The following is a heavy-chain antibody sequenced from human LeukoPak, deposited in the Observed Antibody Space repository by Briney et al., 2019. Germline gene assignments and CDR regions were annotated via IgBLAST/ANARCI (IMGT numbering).Heavy chain of an antibody. Sequence: GGSLRLSCAASGFTFSSYTMNWVRQPPGKGLEWVSNIGTSSTTIYYADSVKGRFTISRDNAKNSLYLQMNSLRAEDTAVYFCARVLRRGHSGYAWDYWGQGTLVTVSS. CDR1: GFTFSSYT. J-gene: IGHJ4*02. V-gene: IGHV3-48*04. CDR2: IGTSSTTI. D-gene: IGHD5-12*01. CDR3: ARVLRRGHSGYAWDY.